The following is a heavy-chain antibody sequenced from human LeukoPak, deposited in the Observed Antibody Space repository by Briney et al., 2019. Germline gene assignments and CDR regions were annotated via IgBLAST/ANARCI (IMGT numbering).Heavy chain of an antibody. CDR1: GGSISSSAYH. V-gene: IGHV4-31*03. J-gene: IGHJ4*02. Sequence: PSETLSLTCSVSGGSISSSAYHWSWFRQHPGKGLEWIGYIYYSGSTYYNPSLKSRVTISVDTSKNQFSLKLSSVTAADTAVYYCARANCGGGSCYSDYWGQGTLVTVSS. D-gene: IGHD2-15*01. CDR2: IYYSGST. CDR3: ARANCGGGSCYSDY.